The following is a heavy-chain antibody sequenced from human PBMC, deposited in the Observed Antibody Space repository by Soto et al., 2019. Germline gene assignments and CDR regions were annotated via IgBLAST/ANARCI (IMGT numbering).Heavy chain of an antibody. CDR3: ARGLILWFGELSRRGGYYYCMDV. V-gene: IGHV4-34*01. CDR1: GGSFRCYE. J-gene: IGHJ6*03. D-gene: IGHD3-10*01. CDR2: INDSGNI. Sequence: SETLSLTCAVYGGSFRCYEWSWIRQTPGKGLEWIGEINDSGNINYNPSLKSRVTILVDTAKKQISLKLSSVTAADTAVYYCARGLILWFGELSRRGGYYYCMDVWGKGTTVTVSS.